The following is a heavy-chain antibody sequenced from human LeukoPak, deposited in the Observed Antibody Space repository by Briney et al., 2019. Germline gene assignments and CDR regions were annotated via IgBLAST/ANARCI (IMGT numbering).Heavy chain of an antibody. Sequence: ASVKVSCKASGGTFSSYAISWVRQAPGQGLEWMGGIIPIFGTANYAQKFQGRVTITADESTSTAYMELSSLRSEDTAVYYCARDGPFSSTYNAFDFWGQGTMVTVSS. CDR3: ARDGPFSSTYNAFDF. V-gene: IGHV1-69*13. J-gene: IGHJ3*01. CDR2: IIPIFGTA. CDR1: GGTFSSYA. D-gene: IGHD6-13*01.